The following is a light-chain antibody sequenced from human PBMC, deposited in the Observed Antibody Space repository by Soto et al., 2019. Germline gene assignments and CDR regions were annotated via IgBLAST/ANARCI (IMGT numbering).Light chain of an antibody. CDR1: ETISGN. Sequence: DIQLTQSPSTLSASVGDGITITCRSSETISGNLAWYKQKPGKAPNLLIYKASYLESGVPSRFSGSGSGAEFTLTISILQPDDFATYYCQQYTDYSWTFGQGTKVEIK. CDR3: QQYTDYSWT. J-gene: IGKJ1*01. V-gene: IGKV1-5*03. CDR2: KAS.